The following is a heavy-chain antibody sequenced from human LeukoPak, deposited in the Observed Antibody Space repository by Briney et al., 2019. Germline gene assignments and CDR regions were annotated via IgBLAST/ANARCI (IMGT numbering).Heavy chain of an antibody. CDR1: GYTFSDYY. Sequence: ASVKVSCKASGYTFSDYYMHWVRQAPGQGLEWMGWINPNSGGTHYAQKFQGRVTMTRDTSINTFYMELSSLRSDDTAVYYCARGGTGGGYFDYWGQGTLVTVSS. CDR2: INPNSGGT. V-gene: IGHV1-2*02. CDR3: ARGGTGGGYFDY. J-gene: IGHJ4*02. D-gene: IGHD3-10*01.